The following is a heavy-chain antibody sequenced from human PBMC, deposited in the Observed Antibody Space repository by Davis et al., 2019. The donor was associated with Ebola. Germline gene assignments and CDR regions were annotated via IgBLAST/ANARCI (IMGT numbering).Heavy chain of an antibody. D-gene: IGHD3-22*01. V-gene: IGHV4-59*12. CDR3: AKGFSMKAVAQNGYMDV. J-gene: IGHJ6*03. CDR1: GASMTSYY. CDR2: IAYTGNT. Sequence: PSETLSLTCTVSGASMTSYYWSWIRQPPGKGLEWIGYIAYTGNTIYNPTLKSRVTISGDTSKNQFSLKLTSVTAADTATYYCAKGFSMKAVAQNGYMDVWGKGTTVTVSS.